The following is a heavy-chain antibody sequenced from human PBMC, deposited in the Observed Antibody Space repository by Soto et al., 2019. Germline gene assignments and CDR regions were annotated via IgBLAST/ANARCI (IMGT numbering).Heavy chain of an antibody. Sequence: QAQLEQSGGEVKKPGSSVKVSCKASRVAFSKFIVTWVRQAPGLGLEWVGGIIPIFGTANYAQEFQGRVTITADESTSTSYMEVNNLRSEDTAVYYCAKVRYSSPMGYYYGMDVW. V-gene: IGHV1-69*01. CDR1: RVAFSKFI. J-gene: IGHJ6*01. CDR3: AKVRYSSPMGYYYGMDV. D-gene: IGHD6-19*01. CDR2: IIPIFGTA.